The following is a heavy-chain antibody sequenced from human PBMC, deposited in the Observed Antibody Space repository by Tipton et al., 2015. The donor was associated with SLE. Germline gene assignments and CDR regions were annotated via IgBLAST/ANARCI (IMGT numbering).Heavy chain of an antibody. Sequence: QLVQSGAEVKKPGASVKVSCKASGYTFTSYDINWVRQATGQGLEWMGWMNPNSGNTGYAQKFQGRVTMTRNTSISTAYMELSSLRSEDTAVYYCASPRGYINFYGMDVWGQGTTVTVSS. J-gene: IGHJ6*02. D-gene: IGHD2-2*02. CDR1: GYTFTSYD. CDR3: ASPRGYINFYGMDV. V-gene: IGHV1-8*02. CDR2: MNPNSGNT.